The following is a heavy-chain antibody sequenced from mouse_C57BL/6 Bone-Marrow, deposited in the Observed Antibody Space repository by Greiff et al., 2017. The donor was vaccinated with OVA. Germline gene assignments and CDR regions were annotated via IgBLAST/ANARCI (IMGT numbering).Heavy chain of an antibody. CDR2: IDPETGGT. D-gene: IGHD1-1*01. CDR3: TRNPLYSGSSYGLFDY. Sequence: VQLQQSGAELVRPGASVTLSCKASGYTFTDYEMHWVKQTPVHGLEWIGAIDPETGGTAYNQKFKGKAILTADKSSSTAYMELRSLTSEDSAVYYCTRNPLYSGSSYGLFDYWGQGTTLTVSS. J-gene: IGHJ2*01. CDR1: GYTFTDYE. V-gene: IGHV1-15*01.